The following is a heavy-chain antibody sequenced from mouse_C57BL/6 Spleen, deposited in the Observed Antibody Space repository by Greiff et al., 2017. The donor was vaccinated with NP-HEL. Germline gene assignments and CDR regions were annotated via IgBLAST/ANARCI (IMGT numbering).Heavy chain of an antibody. D-gene: IGHD2-4*01. V-gene: IGHV1-15*01. CDR1: GYTFTDYE. CDR3: TRGLHRDY. J-gene: IGHJ2*01. CDR2: IDPETGGT. Sequence: QVQLKESGAELVRPGASVTLSCKASGYTFTDYEMHWVKQTPVHGLEWIGAIDPETGGTAYNQKFKGKAILTADKSSSTAYMELRSLTSEDSAVYYCTRGLHRDYWGQGTTLTVSS.